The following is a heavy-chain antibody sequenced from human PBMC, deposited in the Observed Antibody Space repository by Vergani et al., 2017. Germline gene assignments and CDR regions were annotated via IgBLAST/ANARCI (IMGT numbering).Heavy chain of an antibody. V-gene: IGHV3-30*18. CDR1: GFTFSSYG. J-gene: IGHJ3*02. CDR2: ISYDGSNK. D-gene: IGHD3-22*01. Sequence: QVQLVESGGGVVQPGRSLRLSCAASGFTFSSYGMHWVRQAPGKGLEWVAVISYDGSNKYYADSVKGRFTISRDNSKNTLYLQMNSLRAEDTAEYYCAKAGDSSGYYYPDAFDIWGQGTMVTVSS. CDR3: AKAGDSSGYYYPDAFDI.